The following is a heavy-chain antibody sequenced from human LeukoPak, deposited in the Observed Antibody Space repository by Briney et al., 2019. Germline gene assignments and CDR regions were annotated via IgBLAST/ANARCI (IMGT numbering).Heavy chain of an antibody. CDR2: ISGSGGST. J-gene: IGHJ4*02. D-gene: IGHD3-9*01. V-gene: IGHV3-23*01. CDR3: AKDQYNDILTGYYY. Sequence: GGSLRLSCAAPGFTFSSYAMSWVRQAPGKGLEWVSAISGSGGSTYYADSVKGRFTISRDNSKNTLYLQMNSLRAEDTAVYYCAKDQYNDILTGYYYWGQGTLVTVSS. CDR1: GFTFSSYA.